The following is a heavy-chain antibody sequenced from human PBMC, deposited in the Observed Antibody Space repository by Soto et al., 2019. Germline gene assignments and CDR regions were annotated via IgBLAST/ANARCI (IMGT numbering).Heavy chain of an antibody. CDR2: INAGNGNT. J-gene: IGHJ4*02. CDR3: ARAYSSGWYGSEFDY. Sequence: ASVKVSCKASGYTFTSYAMHWVRQAPGQRLEWMGWINAGNGNTKYSQKFQGRVTITRDTSASTAYMELSSLRSEDTAVYYCARAYSSGWYGSEFDYWGQGTLVTVSS. V-gene: IGHV1-3*01. CDR1: GYTFTSYA. D-gene: IGHD6-19*01.